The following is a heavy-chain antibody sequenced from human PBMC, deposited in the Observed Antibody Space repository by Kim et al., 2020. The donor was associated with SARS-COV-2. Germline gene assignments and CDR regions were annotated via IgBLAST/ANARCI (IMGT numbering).Heavy chain of an antibody. CDR3: ARPSITGTFDY. J-gene: IGHJ4*02. CDR2: A. Sequence: ANYAQKFRGRVTITADESTSTAYMELSSLRSEDTAVYYCARPSITGTFDYWGQGTLVTVSS. D-gene: IGHD1-20*01. V-gene: IGHV1-69*01.